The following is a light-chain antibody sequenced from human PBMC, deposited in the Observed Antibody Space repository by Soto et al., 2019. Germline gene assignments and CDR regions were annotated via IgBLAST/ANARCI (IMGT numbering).Light chain of an antibody. CDR2: DAS. CDR1: QSIGTY. J-gene: IGKJ4*01. Sequence: DIQMTQSPSSLSASVGGSVTITCRASQSIGTYLNWYQQESGRAPKLLICDASSLQSGVPSRFSGSGSGVNFTLSVSNLQPGDFATYYCQQTFSVPPTFGGGTKVDLK. CDR3: QQTFSVPPT. V-gene: IGKV1-39*01.